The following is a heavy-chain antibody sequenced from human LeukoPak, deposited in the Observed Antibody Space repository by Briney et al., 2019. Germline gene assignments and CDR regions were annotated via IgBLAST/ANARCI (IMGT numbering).Heavy chain of an antibody. J-gene: IGHJ4*02. Sequence: GASVKVSCKASGYTFTSYDINWVRQATGQGLEWMGWMNPNSGNTGYAQKFQGRVTMTRNTSISTAYMELSSLRSEGTAVYYCASGGSSWYAPSYWGQGTLVTVSS. D-gene: IGHD6-13*01. CDR2: MNPNSGNT. CDR1: GYTFTSYD. CDR3: ASGGSSWYAPSY. V-gene: IGHV1-8*01.